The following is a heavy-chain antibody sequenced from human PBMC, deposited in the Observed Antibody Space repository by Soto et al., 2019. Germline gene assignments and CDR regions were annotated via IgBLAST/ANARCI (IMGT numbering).Heavy chain of an antibody. J-gene: IGHJ3*02. CDR1: GFTFSSYS. D-gene: IGHD3-10*01. V-gene: IGHV3-21*01. Sequence: GGSLRLSCAASGFTFSSYSMNWVRQAPGKGLEWVSSISSSSSYIYYADSVKGRFTISRDNAKNSLYLQMNSLRAEDTAVYYCARQKEEDLLLWFGESTIGDAFDIWGQGTMVTVSS. CDR3: ARQKEEDLLLWFGESTIGDAFDI. CDR2: ISSSSSYI.